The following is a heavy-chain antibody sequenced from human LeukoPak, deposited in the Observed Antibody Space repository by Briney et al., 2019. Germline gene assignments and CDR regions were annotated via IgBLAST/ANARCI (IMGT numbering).Heavy chain of an antibody. CDR2: ISSSSSTI. CDR1: GFTFSSYS. Sequence: PGGSLRLSCAASGFTFSSYSMNWVRQAPGKGLEWVSYISSSSSTIYYADSVKGRFTISRDNAKNSLYLQMNSLRAEGTAVYYCARDSVTMIVDAFDIWGQGTMVTVSS. V-gene: IGHV3-48*01. CDR3: ARDSVTMIVDAFDI. J-gene: IGHJ3*02. D-gene: IGHD3-22*01.